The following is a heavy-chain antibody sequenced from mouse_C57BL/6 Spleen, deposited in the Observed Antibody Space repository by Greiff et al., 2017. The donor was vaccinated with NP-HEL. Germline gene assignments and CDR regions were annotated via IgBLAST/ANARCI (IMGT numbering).Heavy chain of an antibody. CDR2: IYPGDGDT. D-gene: IGHD1-1*01. CDR3: ARTNYSGSSYWYFDV. J-gene: IGHJ1*03. V-gene: IGHV1-80*01. Sequence: VKLQQSGAELVKPGASVKISCKASGYAFSSYWMNWVKQRPGKGLEWIGQIYPGDGDTNYNGKFKGKATLTADKSSSTAYVQLSSLTSEDSAVYFCARTNYSGSSYWYFDVWGTGTTVTVSS. CDR1: GYAFSSYW.